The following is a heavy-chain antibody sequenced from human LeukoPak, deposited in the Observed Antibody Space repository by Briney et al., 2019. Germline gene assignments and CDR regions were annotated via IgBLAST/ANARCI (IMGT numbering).Heavy chain of an antibody. CDR2: ICDSGRTV. CDR1: GFTFSDYY. Sequence: KTGGSLRLSCAASGFTFSDYYMSWLRQAPGKGLEWVAYICDSGRTVYYADSVKGRFTISRDKAKNSVYLQMNNLRAEDTAVYYCARDRLGDYDHSGYYDKWGQGTLVTVSS. J-gene: IGHJ4*02. D-gene: IGHD3-22*01. V-gene: IGHV3-11*01. CDR3: ARDRLGDYDHSGYYDK.